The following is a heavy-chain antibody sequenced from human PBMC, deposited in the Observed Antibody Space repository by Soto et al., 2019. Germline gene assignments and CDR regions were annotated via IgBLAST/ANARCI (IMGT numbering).Heavy chain of an antibody. V-gene: IGHV3-23*01. CDR2: ISGSGGST. CDR1: GFTFSSYA. J-gene: IGHJ5*02. Sequence: PGGSLRLSCAASGFTFSSYAMSWVRQAPGKGLEWASAISGSGGSTYYAGSVKGRFTISRDNSKNTLYLQMNSLRAEDTAVYYCAKGYSSSWYLADWFDPWGQGTLVTVSS. CDR3: AKGYSSSWYLADWFDP. D-gene: IGHD6-13*01.